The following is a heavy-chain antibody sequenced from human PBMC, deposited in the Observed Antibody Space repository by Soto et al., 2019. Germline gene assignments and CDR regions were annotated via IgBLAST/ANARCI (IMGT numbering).Heavy chain of an antibody. Sequence: QITLRESGPTLVKPTQTLTLTCTFSGFSLTTTGVGLGWIRQPPGNALQWLALIYWDDGKRYSPSLKSRLTITKDTSKTQVVLTMTTMDPVDTATYYCAHRGVRVTALFDYWGPGTPVTVSS. D-gene: IGHD3-16*01. J-gene: IGHJ4*02. CDR2: IYWDDGK. CDR1: GFSLTTTGVG. CDR3: AHRGVRVTALFDY. V-gene: IGHV2-5*02.